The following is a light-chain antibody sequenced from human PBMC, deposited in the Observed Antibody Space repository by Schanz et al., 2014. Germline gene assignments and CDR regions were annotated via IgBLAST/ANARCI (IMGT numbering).Light chain of an antibody. Sequence: DIQMPQSPSSLSASIGDRVTISCRASQDISRWLAWYQQKPGKAPKLLIYGASFLQSGVASRFSGSGSGTDFTLTISSLQPEDFATYYCQQANSFPLTFGGGTKVDIK. CDR1: QDISRW. V-gene: IGKV1-12*01. CDR2: GAS. J-gene: IGKJ4*01. CDR3: QQANSFPLT.